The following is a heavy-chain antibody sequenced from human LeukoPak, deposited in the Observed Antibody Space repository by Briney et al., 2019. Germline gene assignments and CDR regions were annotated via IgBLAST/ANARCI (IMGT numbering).Heavy chain of an antibody. CDR2: IRGSGGST. CDR3: AINPVGDY. V-gene: IGHV3-23*01. Sequence: GGSLSLSFAASGFPFSSYAMSWVRPAPGKGPEWVSAIRGSGGSTYYADSVKGRFTISRDNSKNTLYLQMNSLRAEDTAVYYCAINPVGDYWGQGTLVTVSS. CDR1: GFPFSSYA. D-gene: IGHD4-23*01. J-gene: IGHJ4*02.